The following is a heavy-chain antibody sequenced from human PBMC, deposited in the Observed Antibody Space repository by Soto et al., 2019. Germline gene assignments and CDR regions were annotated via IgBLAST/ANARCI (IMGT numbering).Heavy chain of an antibody. CDR3: AHTPLPPWWCSAASCYRHDWFDP. V-gene: IGHV2-5*02. J-gene: IGHJ5*02. D-gene: IGHD2-2*02. CDR1: AASHNNNGER. CDR2: VYWDDDR. Sequence: GLTMSNASQVVTLSSTLFAASHNNNGERAVWIRQPPGKALEWLALVYWDDDRRYSPSLKSRLTIPKDTSKNQVVLTMTTVNPVDTPTYYCAHTPLPPWWCSAASCYRHDWFDPWGLGTLVTVSS.